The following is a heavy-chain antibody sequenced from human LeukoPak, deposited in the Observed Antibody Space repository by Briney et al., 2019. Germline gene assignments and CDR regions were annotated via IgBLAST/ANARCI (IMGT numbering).Heavy chain of an antibody. Sequence: PGGSLRPSCAASGFTPSSYAMSWVRQAPGKGLEWVSAISGSGGSTYYADSVKGRFTISRDNSKNTLYLQMNSLRAEDTAVYYCAKDWSGQNWFDPWGQGTLVTVSS. D-gene: IGHD3-3*01. CDR1: GFTPSSYA. J-gene: IGHJ5*02. V-gene: IGHV3-23*01. CDR2: ISGSGGST. CDR3: AKDWSGQNWFDP.